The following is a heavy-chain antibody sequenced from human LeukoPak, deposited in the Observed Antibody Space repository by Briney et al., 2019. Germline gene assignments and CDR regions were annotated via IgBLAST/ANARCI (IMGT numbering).Heavy chain of an antibody. J-gene: IGHJ4*02. Sequence: XGGSXXGYYWSWIRQPPGKGLEWIGEINHSGSANYNPSLESRVTISVDTSRNQFSLKLSSVTAADAAVYYCARLAVAVTAYFFDSWGQGTLVTVSS. CDR3: ARLAVAVTAYFFDS. D-gene: IGHD6-19*01. CDR1: GGSXXGYY. V-gene: IGHV4-34*01. CDR2: INHSGSA.